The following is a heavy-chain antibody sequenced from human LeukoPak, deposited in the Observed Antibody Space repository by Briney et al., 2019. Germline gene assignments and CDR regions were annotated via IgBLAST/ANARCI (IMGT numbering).Heavy chain of an antibody. D-gene: IGHD2-15*01. Sequence: GGSLRLSCAASGFPFSSYAMAWVRQSPGKGLEWVSCITGDGEYTYHTDSVKGRFTISRDNSKNTLYVQMNSLRAEDTAVYYCAKGTLGPCSGGSCYPLDYWGQGTLVTVSS. CDR3: AKGTLGPCSGGSCYPLDY. V-gene: IGHV3-23*01. CDR1: GFPFSSYA. J-gene: IGHJ4*02. CDR2: ITGDGEYT.